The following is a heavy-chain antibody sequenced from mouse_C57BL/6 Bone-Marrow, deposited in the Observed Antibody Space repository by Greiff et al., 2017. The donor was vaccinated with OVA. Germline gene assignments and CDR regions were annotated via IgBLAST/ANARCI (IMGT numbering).Heavy chain of an antibody. CDR2: IDAETGGT. J-gene: IGHJ2*01. V-gene: IGHV1-15*01. Sequence: QVQLQQSGAELVRPGASVTLSCKASGYTFTDYEMHWVKQTPVHGLEWIGAIDAETGGTAYNQKFKGKAILTEEKSTSTAYMELRSLTSEDAAVYYCAYEYDGYWGQGTTLTVSS. D-gene: IGHD2-4*01. CDR1: GYTFTDYE. CDR3: AYEYDGY.